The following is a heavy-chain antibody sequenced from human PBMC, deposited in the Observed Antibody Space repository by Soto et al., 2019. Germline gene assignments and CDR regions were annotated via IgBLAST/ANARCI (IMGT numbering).Heavy chain of an antibody. CDR3: AKDRRLGYCSSTSCYRGLGV. D-gene: IGHD2-2*01. V-gene: IGHV3-30*18. CDR2: ISYDGSNK. Sequence: GGSLRLSCAASGFTFSSYGMHWVRQAPGTGLEWVAVISYDGSNKYYADSVKGRFTISRDNSKNTLYLQMNSLRAEDTAVYYCAKDRRLGYCSSTSCYRGLGVWGQGTTVTVSS. J-gene: IGHJ6*02. CDR1: GFTFSSYG.